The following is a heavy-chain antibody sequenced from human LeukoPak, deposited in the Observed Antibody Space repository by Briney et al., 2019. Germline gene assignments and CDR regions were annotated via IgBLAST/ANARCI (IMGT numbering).Heavy chain of an antibody. D-gene: IGHD2-2*01. J-gene: IGHJ3*02. V-gene: IGHV1-69*04. CDR3: ARGSTRVAFDI. CDR2: IIPILGIA. Sequence: ASVKVSCKASGGTFSSYAISWVRQAPGQGLEWMGRIIPILGIANYAQKFQGRVTITADKSTSTAYMELSSLSSEDTAVYYCARGSTRVAFDIWGQGTMVTVSS. CDR1: GGTFSSYA.